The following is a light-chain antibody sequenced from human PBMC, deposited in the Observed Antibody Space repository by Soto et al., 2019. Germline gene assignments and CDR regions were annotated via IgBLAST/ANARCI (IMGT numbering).Light chain of an antibody. Sequence: DIQLTQSTSFLSAAVGERVTITCRASQDISSSLSWYQQRPGKAPKLLIYAASTLQSAVPSRFSGSGSGTDFTLTINSLQPEDFATYYCQQLSIYPLTFGGGTKVEIK. CDR1: QDISSS. V-gene: IGKV1-9*01. CDR3: QQLSIYPLT. J-gene: IGKJ4*01. CDR2: AAS.